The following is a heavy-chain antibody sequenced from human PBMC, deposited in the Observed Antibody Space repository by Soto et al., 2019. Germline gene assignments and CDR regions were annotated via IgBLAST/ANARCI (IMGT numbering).Heavy chain of an antibody. CDR1: GGTFSSYT. V-gene: IGHV1-69*02. J-gene: IGHJ2*01. CDR3: AMDYAQRGHDHWYFDL. CDR2: IIPILGIA. D-gene: IGHD4-17*01. Sequence: QVQLVQSGAEVKKPGSSVKVSCKPSGGTFSSYTISWVRQAPGQGLEWMGRIIPILGIANYAQKFQGRVTITADKSTSTAYIELSSLRSEDTAVYYCAMDYAQRGHDHWYFDLWGRGTLVTVSS.